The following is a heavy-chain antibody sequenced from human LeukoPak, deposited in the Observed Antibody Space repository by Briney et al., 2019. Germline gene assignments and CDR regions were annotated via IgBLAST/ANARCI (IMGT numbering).Heavy chain of an antibody. CDR1: GYTFTNYG. V-gene: IGHV1-18*01. CDR2: ISAYNGNT. J-gene: IGHJ4*02. CDR3: ARDGAYHDSSGSYYGVGDDY. Sequence: ASVKVSCKASGYTFTNYGISWVRQAPGQGLEWMGWISAYNGNTNYAQKLQGRVTMTTDTSTSTAYMELRSLRSDDTAVYYCARDGAYHDSSGSYYGVGDDYWGQGTLVTVSS. D-gene: IGHD3-22*01.